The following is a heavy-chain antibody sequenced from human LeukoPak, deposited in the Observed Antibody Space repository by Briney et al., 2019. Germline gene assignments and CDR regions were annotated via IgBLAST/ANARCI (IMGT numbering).Heavy chain of an antibody. CDR2: IYTSGST. J-gene: IGHJ3*02. Sequence: PSQTLSLTCTVSGGSISSGSYYWSWIRQPAGKGLEWIGRIYTSGSTNYNPSLKSRVTISVDTSKNQFSLKLSSVTAADTAVYYCARAGIAAAGDAFDIWGQGTMVTVSS. CDR1: GGSISSGSYY. D-gene: IGHD6-13*01. V-gene: IGHV4-61*02. CDR3: ARAGIAAAGDAFDI.